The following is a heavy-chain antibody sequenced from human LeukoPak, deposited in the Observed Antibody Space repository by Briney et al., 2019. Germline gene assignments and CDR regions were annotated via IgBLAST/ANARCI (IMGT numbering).Heavy chain of an antibody. CDR1: GYSFTSYW. CDR2: IYPGDSDT. CDR3: ARLGQQPVDVNGGFDY. D-gene: IGHD6-13*01. V-gene: IGHV5-51*01. Sequence: GESLKISCKGSGYSFTSYWIGWVRQMPGKGLEWMGIIYPGDSDTRYSPSFQGQVTISADKSISTAYLQWSSLKASDTAMYYCARLGQQPVDVNGGFDYWGQGTLVTVYS. J-gene: IGHJ4*02.